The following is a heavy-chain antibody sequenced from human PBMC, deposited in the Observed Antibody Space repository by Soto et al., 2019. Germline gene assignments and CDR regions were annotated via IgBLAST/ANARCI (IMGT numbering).Heavy chain of an antibody. J-gene: IGHJ3*02. CDR2: IYYSGST. CDR1: GGSISSSSYY. D-gene: IGHD3-10*01. CDR3: ASNVLLWLAEPQTYAFDI. V-gene: IGHV4-39*01. Sequence: SETLSLTCTVSGGSISSSSYYWGWIRQPPGKGLEWIGSIYYSGSTYYNPSLKSRVTISVDTSKNQFSLKLSSVTAADTAVYYCASNVLLWLAEPQTYAFDIWGHGTMVTV.